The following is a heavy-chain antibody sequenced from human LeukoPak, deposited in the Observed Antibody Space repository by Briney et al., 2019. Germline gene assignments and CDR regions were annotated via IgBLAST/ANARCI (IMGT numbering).Heavy chain of an antibody. Sequence: GGSLRLSCAASLLTFDDHAMHGVRQAPGKGLEWVSLISGDGGSTYYADSVKGRFPISRDNSKNSLSLHMTSLRTEGSLMLYCAKAIEARTSGFSFDYWGQETLVAVSS. CDR2: ISGDGGST. V-gene: IGHV3-43*02. J-gene: IGHJ4*02. CDR3: AKAIEARTSGFSFDY. CDR1: LLTFDDHA. D-gene: IGHD3-10*01.